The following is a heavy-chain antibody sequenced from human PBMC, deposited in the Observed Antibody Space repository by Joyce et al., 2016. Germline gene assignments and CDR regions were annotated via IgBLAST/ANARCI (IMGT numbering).Heavy chain of an antibody. J-gene: IGHJ4*02. V-gene: IGHV3-21*01. Sequence: EVQLVESGGGLVKPGGSLRLSCAASGFTFSAYSMNWVRQAPGRGLEWVSSISGTGTYIYYADSLKGRFTISRDNAKNSLYLQMSSLRAEDTAVYYCARILGGSYPFEYWGQGTLVTVSS. CDR3: ARILGGSYPFEY. D-gene: IGHD1-26*01. CDR1: GFTFSAYS. CDR2: ISGTGTYI.